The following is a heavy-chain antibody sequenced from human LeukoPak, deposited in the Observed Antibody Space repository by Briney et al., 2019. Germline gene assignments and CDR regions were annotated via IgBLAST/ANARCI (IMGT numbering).Heavy chain of an antibody. V-gene: IGHV3-23*01. D-gene: IGHD6-6*01. CDR1: GFTFSSYA. CDR3: AKDHYSSSPGHFDY. CDR2: ISGSGDIT. Sequence: GGSLRLSCAASGFTFSSYAMSRVRQAPGKGLEWVSGISGSGDITYYADPVKGRFTISRDNSNNTLYLQMNSLRAEDTAVYYCAKDHYSSSPGHFDYWGQGTLVTVSS. J-gene: IGHJ4*02.